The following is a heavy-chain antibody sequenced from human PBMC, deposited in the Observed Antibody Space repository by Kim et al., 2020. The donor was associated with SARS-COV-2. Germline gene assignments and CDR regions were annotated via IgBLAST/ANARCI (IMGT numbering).Heavy chain of an antibody. J-gene: IGHJ4*02. CDR2: IRSKANSYAT. CDR1: GFTFSGSA. D-gene: IGHD6-13*01. V-gene: IGHV3-73*01. Sequence: GGSLRLSCAASGFTFSGSAMHWVRQASGKGLEWVGRIRSKANSYATAYAASVKGRFTISRDDSKNTAYLQMNSLKTEDTAVYYCTRHTEIAAAVRRVFDYWGQGTLVTVSS. CDR3: TRHTEIAAAVRRVFDY.